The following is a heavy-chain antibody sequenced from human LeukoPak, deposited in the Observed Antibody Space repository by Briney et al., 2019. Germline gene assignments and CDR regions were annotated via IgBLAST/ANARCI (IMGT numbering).Heavy chain of an antibody. J-gene: IGHJ3*02. D-gene: IGHD3-22*01. CDR2: FDPEDGET. CDR1: GYTLTELS. Sequence: GASVKVSCKVSGYTLTELSMHWVRQAPRKELEWMGGFDPEDGETIYAQKFQGRVTMTEDTSTDTAYMELSSLRSEDTAVYYCATDRLAGTMILVMGAFDIWGQGTMVTVSS. V-gene: IGHV1-24*01. CDR3: ATDRLAGTMILVMGAFDI.